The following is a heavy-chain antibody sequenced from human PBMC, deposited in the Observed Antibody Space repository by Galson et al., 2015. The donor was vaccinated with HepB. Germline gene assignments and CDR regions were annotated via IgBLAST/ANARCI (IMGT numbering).Heavy chain of an antibody. CDR1: EFTLSRYW. Sequence: SLRLSCAASEFTLSRYWMHWVRQAPGKGLVWVSSIGSDGSNITYADSVKGRFTISRDNAKNTLYLQMNSLRAEDTAVYYCAKLCGGDCYYSTEYWGQGILVTVSS. CDR2: IGSDGSNI. CDR3: AKLCGGDCYYSTEY. D-gene: IGHD2-21*02. V-gene: IGHV3-74*01. J-gene: IGHJ4*02.